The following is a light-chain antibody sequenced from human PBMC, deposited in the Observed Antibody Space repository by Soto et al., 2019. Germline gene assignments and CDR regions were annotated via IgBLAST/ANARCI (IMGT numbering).Light chain of an antibody. Sequence: QSALTQPASVSGSPGQSITISCTGTSSDVGGYNYVSWYQQHPGKAPKLMIYEVSNRPSGVSNRFSGSKSGNTASLTISGLQAEDEADYYCATWYDSLSGALIGGGTKLTVL. CDR1: SSDVGGYNY. V-gene: IGLV2-14*01. J-gene: IGLJ2*01. CDR2: EVS. CDR3: ATWYDSLSGAL.